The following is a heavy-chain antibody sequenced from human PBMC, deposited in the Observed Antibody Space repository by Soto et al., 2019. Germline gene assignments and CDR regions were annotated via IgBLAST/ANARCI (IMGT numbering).Heavy chain of an antibody. CDR3: ARCCYHDSSGYYYPNWFDP. V-gene: IGHV4-38-2*01. CDR2: IYHTGNT. CDR1: GYSLIWCYY. D-gene: IGHD3-22*01. Sequence: SETLSLTCAVSGYSLIWCYYWGWILQPPRKGLAWIRSIYHTGNTYYNPSLSSRVIISGVTSKNQISLSLSSVTAADTAVYYCARCCYHDSSGYYYPNWFDPRGKGTLVTVS. J-gene: IGHJ5*02.